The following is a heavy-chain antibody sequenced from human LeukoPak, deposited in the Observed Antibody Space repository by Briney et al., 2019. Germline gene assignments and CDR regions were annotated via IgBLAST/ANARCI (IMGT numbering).Heavy chain of an antibody. CDR2: IIPIFGTA. Sequence: SVKVSCKASGGTFSSYAISWVRQAPGQGLEWMGGIIPIFGTANYAQKFQGRVTITADESTSTAYMELSSLRSEDTAVYYCARDPPTTYHDILTGYSPVPDWFDPWGQGTLVTVSS. CDR3: ARDPPTTYHDILTGYSPVPDWFDP. CDR1: GGTFSSYA. J-gene: IGHJ5*02. D-gene: IGHD3-9*01. V-gene: IGHV1-69*13.